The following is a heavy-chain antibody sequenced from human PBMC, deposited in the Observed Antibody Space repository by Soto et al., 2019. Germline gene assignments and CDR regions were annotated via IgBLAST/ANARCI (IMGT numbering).Heavy chain of an antibody. CDR3: ARPLSGSYED. Sequence: GYSLQACCKASGYTFTSYGISWVRQAPGQGLEWMGWISAYNGNTNYAQKLQGRVTMTTDTSTSTAYMELRSLRSDDTAVEDCARPLSGSYEDWGQGTLVTVAS. CDR2: ISAYNGNT. J-gene: IGHJ4*02. CDR1: GYTFTSYG. V-gene: IGHV1-18*01. D-gene: IGHD1-26*01.